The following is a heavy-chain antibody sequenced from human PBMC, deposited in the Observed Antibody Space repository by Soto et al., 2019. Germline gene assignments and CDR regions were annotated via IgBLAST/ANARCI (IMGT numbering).Heavy chain of an antibody. CDR1: GGSISSYY. Sequence: SETLSLTCTVSGGSISSYYWSWIRQPPGKGLEWIGYIYYSGSTNYNPSLKSRVTISVDTSKNQFSLKLSSVTAADTAVYYCARRSYYYDSSPKGAFDIWGQGTMVTVPS. CDR3: ARRSYYYDSSPKGAFDI. D-gene: IGHD3-22*01. V-gene: IGHV4-59*01. CDR2: IYYSGST. J-gene: IGHJ3*02.